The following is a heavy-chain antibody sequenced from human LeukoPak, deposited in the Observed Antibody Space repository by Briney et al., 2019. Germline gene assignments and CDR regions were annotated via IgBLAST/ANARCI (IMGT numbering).Heavy chain of an antibody. CDR1: GGSISSGDYY. CDR2: IYYSGST. D-gene: IGHD2-21*01. CDR3: ARGGVPVIVVEL. J-gene: IGHJ4*02. Sequence: SQTLSLTCTVSGGSISSGDYYWSWIRQPPGKGLEWIGYIYYSGSTYYNPSLKSRVTISVDTSKNQFSLKLSSVTAADTAVYYCARGGVPVIVVELWGQGTLVTVSS. V-gene: IGHV4-30-4*08.